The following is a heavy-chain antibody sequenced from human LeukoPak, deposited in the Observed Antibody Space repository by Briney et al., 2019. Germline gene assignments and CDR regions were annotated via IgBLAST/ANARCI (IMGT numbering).Heavy chain of an antibody. CDR2: VNSDGGST. J-gene: IGHJ4*02. CDR1: GFTFSNYD. CDR3: AKGISNPDY. D-gene: IGHD4-11*01. Sequence: PGGSLRLSCAASGFTFSNYDMTWVRQAPGKGLEWVSGVNSDGGSTYYADSVRGRFTISRNNSKNTLYLQMNSLRAEDTPVYYCAKGISNPDYWGQGTLVTVSS. V-gene: IGHV3-23*01.